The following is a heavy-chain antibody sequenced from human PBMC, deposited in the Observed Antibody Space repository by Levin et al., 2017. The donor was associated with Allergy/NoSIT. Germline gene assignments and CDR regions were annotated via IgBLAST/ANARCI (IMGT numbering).Heavy chain of an antibody. CDR2: INHLGST. J-gene: IGHJ5*02. D-gene: IGHD2-2*01. CDR3: ALRFRSTTCYRCFDP. Sequence: PSETLSLTCAVYGGPFSGFYWSWVRQPPGKGLEWIGEINHLGSTNYNASLKGRVTISVDTSKNQFSLKLSSVTAADTSVYYCALRFRSTTCYRCFDPWGQGTLVTVSS. V-gene: IGHV4-34*01. CDR1: GGPFSGFY.